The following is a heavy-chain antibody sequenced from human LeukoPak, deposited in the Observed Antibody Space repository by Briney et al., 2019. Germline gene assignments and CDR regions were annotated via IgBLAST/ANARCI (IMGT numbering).Heavy chain of an antibody. Sequence: PSETLSLTCGVSGGSLSFYYWSWIRQSPGKGLEWIAEISQNGDSNYNMSLKSRVTISVDTSKNQFSLKLSSVTAADTAVYYCARGTHYPHYYMDVWGKGTTVTVSS. D-gene: IGHD1-26*01. CDR1: GGSLSFYY. CDR3: ARGTHYPHYYMDV. CDR2: ISQNGDS. J-gene: IGHJ6*03. V-gene: IGHV4-34*01.